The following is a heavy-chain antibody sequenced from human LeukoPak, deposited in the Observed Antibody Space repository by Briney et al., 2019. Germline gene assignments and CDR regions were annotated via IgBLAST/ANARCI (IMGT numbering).Heavy chain of an antibody. CDR1: GYTFTSYD. CDR2: MNPNRGNT. Sequence: GASVKVSCKASGYTFTSYDINWVRQATGQGLEWMGWMNPNRGNTGYAQKFQGRVTMTRNTSISTAYMELSSLRSEDTAVYYCARGHDYGDYLLYYYYYYYMDVWGKGTTVTVSS. CDR3: ARGHDYGDYLLYYYYYYYMDV. V-gene: IGHV1-8*01. J-gene: IGHJ6*03. D-gene: IGHD4-17*01.